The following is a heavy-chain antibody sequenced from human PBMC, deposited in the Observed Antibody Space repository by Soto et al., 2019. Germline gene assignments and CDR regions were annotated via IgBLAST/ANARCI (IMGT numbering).Heavy chain of an antibody. J-gene: IGHJ4*02. V-gene: IGHV4-59*01. CDR1: GGSISSYY. CDR3: ARGLEMTTPTFDY. D-gene: IGHD4-4*01. CDR2: IYYSGST. Sequence: SETSLTCTVSGGSISSYYWSWIRQPPGKGLEWIGYIYYSGSTNYNPSLKSRLTISADTSKNQLSLKLSSVTAADTAVYYCARGLEMTTPTFDYWGQGTLVTVSS.